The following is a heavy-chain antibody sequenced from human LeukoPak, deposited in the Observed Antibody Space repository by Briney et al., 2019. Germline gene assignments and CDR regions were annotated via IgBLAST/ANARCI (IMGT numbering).Heavy chain of an antibody. J-gene: IGHJ4*02. Sequence: GGTLRLSCTASGFNCRDYAMTWVRQSPGKGLEGVSTISDSGLSTYYADSVKGRFTISRDNSKNTVVLQMNSLTADDTAMFYCARDLGFSRNRYFDYWGQGTLVTVSS. D-gene: IGHD2/OR15-2a*01. CDR3: ARDLGFSRNRYFDY. CDR2: ISDSGLST. V-gene: IGHV3-23*01. CDR1: GFNCRDYA.